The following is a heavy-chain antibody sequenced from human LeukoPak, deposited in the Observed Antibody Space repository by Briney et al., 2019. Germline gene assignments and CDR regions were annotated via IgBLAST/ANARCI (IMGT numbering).Heavy chain of an antibody. CDR2: INTGNGDT. Sequence: ASVKVSCKASGYTLTSYAMHWVRQAPGQRLEWMGWINTGNGDTKYSQKFQGRVTITSDISASTAYMELSSLRSEDTAVFYCARTPRIAAPGGDVFDIWGQGTMVTVSS. J-gene: IGHJ3*02. CDR1: GYTLTSYA. V-gene: IGHV1-3*04. D-gene: IGHD6-13*01. CDR3: ARTPRIAAPGGDVFDI.